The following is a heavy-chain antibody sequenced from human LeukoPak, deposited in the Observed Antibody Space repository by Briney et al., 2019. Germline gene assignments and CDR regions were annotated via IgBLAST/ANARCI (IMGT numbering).Heavy chain of an antibody. D-gene: IGHD2-8*01. V-gene: IGHV3-23*01. CDR3: AKDTSIGKYCTNGVLSPFDY. Sequence: GGSLTPARPGSGFTFSSYAMSWVRQAPGQGLEWVSVISDSGDYTSYADSVRGRFTISRDNSRNTLYLQMISLRPEDTAVYYCAKDTSIGKYCTNGVLSPFDYWGQAILVHVSS. CDR1: GFTFSSYA. J-gene: IGHJ4*02. CDR2: ISDSGDYT.